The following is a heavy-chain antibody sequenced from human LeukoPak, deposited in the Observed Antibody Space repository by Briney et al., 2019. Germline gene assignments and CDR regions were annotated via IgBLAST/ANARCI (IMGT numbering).Heavy chain of an antibody. CDR2: ISWNSGSI. CDR3: ARPGIAGAGTAYSDY. Sequence: PGGSLRLSCAASGFTFDDYAMHWVRQAPGKGLEWVSGISWNSGSIGYADSVKGRFTISRDNAKNSMHLQMNSLRAEDTAIYYCARPGIAGAGTAYSDYWGQGTLVTVSS. CDR1: GFTFDDYA. D-gene: IGHD6-13*01. V-gene: IGHV3-9*01. J-gene: IGHJ4*02.